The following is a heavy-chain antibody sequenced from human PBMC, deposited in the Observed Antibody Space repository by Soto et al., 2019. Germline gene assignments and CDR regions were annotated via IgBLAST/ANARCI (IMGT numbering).Heavy chain of an antibody. CDR1: GYSFTSYW. V-gene: IGHV5-51*01. D-gene: IGHD3-3*01. CDR2: IYPGDSDT. CDR3: ARHPRDFWSGYYLDY. Sequence: ASVKVSCKGSGYSFTSYWIGWVRQMPGKGLEWMGIIYPGDSDTRYSPSFQGQVTISADKSISTAYLQWSSLKASDTAMYYCARHPRDFWSGYYLDYWGQGTLVTVSS. J-gene: IGHJ4*02.